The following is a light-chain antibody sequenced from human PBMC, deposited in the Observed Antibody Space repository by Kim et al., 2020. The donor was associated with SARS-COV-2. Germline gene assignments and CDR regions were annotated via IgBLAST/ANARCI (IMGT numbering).Light chain of an antibody. Sequence: GGRVTCSRRGSRSRSSWLAWYQQKPGKAPKLLIYGASSVESGIPARFSGSGSGTEFTLTISRLQPDDVAAYYCQQYNSYSWTFGEGTKVDIK. V-gene: IGKV1-5*01. CDR3: QQYNSYSWT. CDR1: RSRSSW. J-gene: IGKJ1*01. CDR2: GAS.